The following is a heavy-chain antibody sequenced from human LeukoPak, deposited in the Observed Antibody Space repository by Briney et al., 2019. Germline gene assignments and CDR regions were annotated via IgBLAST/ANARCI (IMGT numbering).Heavy chain of an antibody. J-gene: IGHJ2*01. D-gene: IGHD3-22*01. Sequence: ASVKVSCKASGYTLTSYYMHWVRQAPGQGLEWMGIINPSGGSTSYAQKFQGRVTITADKSTSTVSMELRNLRSEDTAVYYCARMVVITFDWYFDVWGRGTPVTVSS. CDR3: ARMVVITFDWYFDV. CDR1: GYTLTSYY. V-gene: IGHV1-46*01. CDR2: INPSGGST.